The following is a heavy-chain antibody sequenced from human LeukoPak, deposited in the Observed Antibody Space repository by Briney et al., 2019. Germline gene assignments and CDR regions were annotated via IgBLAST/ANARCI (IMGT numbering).Heavy chain of an antibody. J-gene: IGHJ6*03. Sequence: GGSLRLSCAASGFTFSGYGRHWVRQAPGKGLEWVAVIWHDGSKTYYVDSVKGRFTISRDDSKNTVYLQMNSLRAEDTAVYYCAKTYYSSSARVMDVWGKGTTVTVSS. CDR2: IWHDGSKT. CDR3: AKTYYSSSARVMDV. D-gene: IGHD3-10*01. V-gene: IGHV3-33*06. CDR1: GFTFSGYG.